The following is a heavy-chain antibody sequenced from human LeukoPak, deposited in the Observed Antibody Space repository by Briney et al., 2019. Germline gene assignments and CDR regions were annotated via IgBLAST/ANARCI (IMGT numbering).Heavy chain of an antibody. CDR3: ARGRRSSLAAAGIYGY. Sequence: ASVKVSCKASGYTFTGYYMHWVRQAPGQGLEWMGRINPNSGGTNYARKFQGRVTMTRDTSISTAYMELSRLRSDDTAVYYCARGRRSSLAAAGIYGYWGQGTLVTVSS. D-gene: IGHD6-13*01. CDR2: INPNSGGT. J-gene: IGHJ4*02. V-gene: IGHV1-2*06. CDR1: GYTFTGYY.